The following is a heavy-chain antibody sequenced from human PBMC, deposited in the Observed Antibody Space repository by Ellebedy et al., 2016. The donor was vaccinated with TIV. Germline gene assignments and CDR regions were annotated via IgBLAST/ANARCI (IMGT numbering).Heavy chain of an antibody. D-gene: IGHD3-22*01. CDR2: IYYSGST. V-gene: IGHV4-59*08. J-gene: IGHJ4*02. CDR3: ARTFYYDSSGYPLFDY. CDR1: SGSISNYY. Sequence: SETLSLTCTVSSGSISNYYWSWIRQPPGKGLEWIGYIYYSGSTNYKPSLKSRVTISVDTSKNQFSLRLNSVTAADTAMYYCARTFYYDSSGYPLFDYWGQGTLVTVSS.